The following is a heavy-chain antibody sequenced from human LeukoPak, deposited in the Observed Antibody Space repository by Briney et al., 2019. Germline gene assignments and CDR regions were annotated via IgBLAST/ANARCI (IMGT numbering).Heavy chain of an antibody. CDR2: INHSADT. CDR3: ARGWGTHGFDF. V-gene: IGHV4-34*01. D-gene: IGHD2-8*01. CDR1: GGSFSTYY. J-gene: IGHJ4*02. Sequence: PPETLSLTCAVYGGSFSTYYWTWVRQSPGKGLEWIGDINHSADTNYNPSLKSRVSISMDASKNQFSLKLNSVTAADTAVYYCARGWGTHGFDFRGLGTPVTVS.